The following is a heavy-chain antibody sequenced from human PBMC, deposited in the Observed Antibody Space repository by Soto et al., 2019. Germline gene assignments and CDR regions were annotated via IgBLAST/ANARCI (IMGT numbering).Heavy chain of an antibody. CDR1: GYTFSSYA. V-gene: IGHV1-3*01. J-gene: IGHJ4*02. Sequence: QVHLVQSGAEVRKPGASVKVSCKASGYTFSSYAMHWVRQAPGQRLEWMGWINSGYGNTKSSQKFQDRVTISRETSASTDYMELTSLRSEDTDVYYCARDTGDGTFDFWGQGTLVTVSS. CDR3: ARDTGDGTFDF. D-gene: IGHD7-27*01. CDR2: INSGYGNT.